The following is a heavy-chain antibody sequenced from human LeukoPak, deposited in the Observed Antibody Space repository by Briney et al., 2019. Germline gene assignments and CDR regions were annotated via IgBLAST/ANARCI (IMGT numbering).Heavy chain of an antibody. CDR1: GYTFTSYA. CDR2: INAGNGNT. Sequence: ASVKVSCKASGYTFTSYAMHWVRQAPGQRLEWMGRINAGNGNTKYSQKFQGRVTITRDTSASTAYMELSSLRSEDTAVYYCASGYLYYYDSSGYYPLDYWGQGTLVTVSS. J-gene: IGHJ4*02. D-gene: IGHD3-22*01. V-gene: IGHV1-3*01. CDR3: ASGYLYYYDSSGYYPLDY.